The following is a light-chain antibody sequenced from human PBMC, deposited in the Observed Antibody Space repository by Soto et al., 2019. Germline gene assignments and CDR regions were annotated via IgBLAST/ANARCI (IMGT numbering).Light chain of an antibody. V-gene: IGLV2-8*01. CDR2: GVA. Sequence: QSVLTQPPSASGSPGQSVTISCTGTSGDVGGYNYVSWFQQHPGKAPKVIIYGVANRPSGVPDRFSGSKSGNTASLTVSGLQAEDEADHYCQSYDSSLSDFVFANGTKVT. CDR1: SGDVGGYNY. CDR3: QSYDSSLSDFV. J-gene: IGLJ1*01.